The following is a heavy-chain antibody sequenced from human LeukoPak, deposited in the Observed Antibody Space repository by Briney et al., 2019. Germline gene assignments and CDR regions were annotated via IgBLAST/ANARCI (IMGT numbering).Heavy chain of an antibody. V-gene: IGHV3-9*01. J-gene: IGHJ4*02. D-gene: IGHD4-17*01. CDR3: AKDISSGRHGGLDY. Sequence: GGSLRLSCAASGFTFSSYAMHWVRQAPGKGLEWVSGISWNSGSIGYADSVKGRFTISRDNAKNSLYLQMNSLRAEDTALYYCAKDISSGRHGGLDYWGQGTLVTVSS. CDR2: ISWNSGSI. CDR1: GFTFSSYA.